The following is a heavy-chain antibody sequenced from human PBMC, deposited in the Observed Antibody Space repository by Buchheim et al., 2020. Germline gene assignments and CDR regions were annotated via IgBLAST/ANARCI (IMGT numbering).Heavy chain of an antibody. CDR3: ARHDGWMGNWSTPFDH. D-gene: IGHD1-1*01. CDR2: IYYSGTT. V-gene: IGHV4-39*01. J-gene: IGHJ4*02. CDR1: GGSFRSSSYY. Sequence: QLQLQESGPGLVKPSETLSLTCTVFGGSFRSSSYYWGWIRQPPGKGLEWIGSIYYSGTTYYKSSLRSRATISVDTSKKQFSLKLSSVTAADTAVYYCARHDGWMGNWSTPFDHWGQGTL.